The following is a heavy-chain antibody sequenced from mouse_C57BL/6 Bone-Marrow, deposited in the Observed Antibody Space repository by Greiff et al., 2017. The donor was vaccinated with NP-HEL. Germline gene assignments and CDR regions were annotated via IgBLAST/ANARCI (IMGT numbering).Heavy chain of an antibody. J-gene: IGHJ3*01. CDR1: GFNIKDYY. CDR3: TTLLLLCQRGGFAY. Sequence: VQLQQSGAELVRPGASVKLSCTASGFNIKDYYMHWVKQRPEQGLEWIGRIDPEDGDTYYAPNFQGKSTITADTSPNTAYLQLSILTSEDTAVYYCTTLLLLCQRGGFAYWGQGTLVTVSA. CDR2: IDPEDGDT. D-gene: IGHD1-2*01. V-gene: IGHV14-1*01.